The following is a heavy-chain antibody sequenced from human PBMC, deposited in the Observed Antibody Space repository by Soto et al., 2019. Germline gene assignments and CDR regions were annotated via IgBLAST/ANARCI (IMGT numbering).Heavy chain of an antibody. Sequence: QVQLQESGPGLVKPSQTLSLTCTVSVGSISSGGYYWSWIRQHPAKGLEWIGYIYYNGNTYYNPSLKSRASISVDTSKNQFSLKLSSVTAADTAVYYCARDPTPTTATIYAFYIWGQGTMVTVSS. CDR2: IYYNGNT. D-gene: IGHD1-1*01. J-gene: IGHJ3*02. CDR1: VGSISSGGYY. CDR3: ARDPTPTTATIYAFYI. V-gene: IGHV4-31*03.